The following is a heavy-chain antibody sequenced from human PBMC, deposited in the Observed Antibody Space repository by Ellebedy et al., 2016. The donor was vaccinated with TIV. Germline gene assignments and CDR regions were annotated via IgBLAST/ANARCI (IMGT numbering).Heavy chain of an antibody. D-gene: IGHD6-13*01. J-gene: IGHJ4*02. CDR1: GFTFSSYS. CDR3: ARDRGAAADPFFDY. V-gene: IGHV3-48*02. Sequence: GGSLRLYXAASGFTFSSYSMNWVRQAPGKGLEWVSYISSSSSTIYYADSVKGRFTISRDNAKNSLYLQMNSLRDEDTAVYYCARDRGAAADPFFDYWGQGTLVTVSS. CDR2: ISSSSSTI.